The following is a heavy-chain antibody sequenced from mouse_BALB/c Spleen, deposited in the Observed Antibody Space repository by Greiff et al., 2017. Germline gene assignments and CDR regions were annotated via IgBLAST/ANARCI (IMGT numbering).Heavy chain of an antibody. J-gene: IGHJ2*01. V-gene: IGHV8-12*01. CDR2: IYWDDDK. Sequence: QVTLKESGPGILQPSQTLSLTCSFSGFSLSTSGMGVSWIRQPSGKGLEWLAHIYWDDDKRYNPSLKSRLTISKDTSRNQVFLKITSVDTADTATYYCARARDYGSSYFDYWGQGTTLTVSS. CDR1: GFSLSTSGMG. CDR3: ARARDYGSSYFDY. D-gene: IGHD1-1*01.